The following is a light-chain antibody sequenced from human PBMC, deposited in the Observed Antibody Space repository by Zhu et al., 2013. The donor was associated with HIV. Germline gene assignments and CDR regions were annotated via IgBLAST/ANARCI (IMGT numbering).Light chain of an antibody. J-gene: IGKJ1*01. CDR3: QQSYSTHRT. V-gene: IGKV1-9*01. Sequence: DIQLTQSPSFLSASVGDRVTITCRASQDIGKYLAWYQQRPGKAPNLLVYAASTTADEVPSRFSGRGSGTEFTLTIGSLHPEDFATYYCQQSYSTHRTFGQGTKVEIK. CDR1: QDIGKY. CDR2: AAS.